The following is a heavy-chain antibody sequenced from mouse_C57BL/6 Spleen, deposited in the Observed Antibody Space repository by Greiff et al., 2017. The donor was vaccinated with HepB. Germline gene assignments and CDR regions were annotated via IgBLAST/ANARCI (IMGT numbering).Heavy chain of an antibody. J-gene: IGHJ3*01. V-gene: IGHV1-81*01. D-gene: IGHD2-5*01. Sequence: QVQLQQSGAELARPGASVKLSCKASGYTFTSYGISWVKQRTGQGLEWIGEIYPRSGNTYYNEKFKGKATLTADKSSSTAYMELRSLTSEDSAVYFCARPYYSTFAYWGQGTLVTVSA. CDR2: IYPRSGNT. CDR1: GYTFTSYG. CDR3: ARPYYSTFAY.